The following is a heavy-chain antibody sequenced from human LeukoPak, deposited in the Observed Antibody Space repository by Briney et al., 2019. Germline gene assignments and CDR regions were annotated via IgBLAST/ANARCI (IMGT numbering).Heavy chain of an antibody. D-gene: IGHD3-10*01. J-gene: IGHJ4*02. V-gene: IGHV4-4*07. CDR1: GGSISSYY. Sequence: TSETLSLTCTVSGGSISSYYWTWIRQPAGKGLEWIGRIYTSGSTNYNPSLRSRVTMSVDTSKNQFSLKLSSVTAADTAVYYCARRDYYGSGSYHYHLYYFDYWGQGTLVTVSS. CDR2: IYTSGST. CDR3: ARRDYYGSGSYHYHLYYFDY.